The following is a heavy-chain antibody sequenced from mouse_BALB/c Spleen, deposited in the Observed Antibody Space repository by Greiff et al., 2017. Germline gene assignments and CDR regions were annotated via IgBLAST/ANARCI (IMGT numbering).Heavy chain of an antibody. CDR2: IRSKSNNYAT. CDR3: VRDGNNWYFDV. V-gene: IGHV10-3*03. J-gene: IGHJ1*01. D-gene: IGHD2-1*01. CDR1: GFTFNTYA. Sequence: EVQLQESGGGLVQPKGSLKLSCAASGFTFNTYAMHWVCQAPGKGLEWVARIRSKSNNYATYYADSVKDRFTISRDDSQSMLYLQMNNLKTEDTAMYYCVRDGNNWYFDVWGAGTTVTVSS.